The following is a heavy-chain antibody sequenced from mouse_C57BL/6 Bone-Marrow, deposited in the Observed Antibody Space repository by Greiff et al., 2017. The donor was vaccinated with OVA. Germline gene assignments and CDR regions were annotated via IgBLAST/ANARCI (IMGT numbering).Heavy chain of an antibody. CDR3: AREGEYYYGSSLYYYAMDY. Sequence: ESGPGLVKPSQSLSLTCSVTGYSITSGYYWNWIRQFPGNKLEWMGYISYDGSNNYNPSLKNRISITRDTSKNQFFLKLNSVTTEDTATYYCAREGEYYYGSSLYYYAMDYWGQGTSVTVSS. CDR1: GYSITSGYY. V-gene: IGHV3-6*01. J-gene: IGHJ4*01. CDR2: ISYDGSN. D-gene: IGHD1-1*01.